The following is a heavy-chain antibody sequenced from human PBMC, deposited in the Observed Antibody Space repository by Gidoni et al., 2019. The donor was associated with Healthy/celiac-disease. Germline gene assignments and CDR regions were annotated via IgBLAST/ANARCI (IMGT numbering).Heavy chain of an antibody. V-gene: IGHV3-23*01. J-gene: IGHJ4*02. CDR2: ISGSGGST. CDR1: GFTFSSYA. CDR3: GVWWENSNYFDY. Sequence: EVQLLESGGGLVQPGGSLRLSCAASGFTFSSYAMRWVRQAPGKGLEWVSAISGSGGSTYYADAVKGRFTISRDNSKNTLYLQMNSVRAEDTAVYYCGVWWENSNYFDYWGQGTLVTVSS. D-gene: IGHD1-26*01.